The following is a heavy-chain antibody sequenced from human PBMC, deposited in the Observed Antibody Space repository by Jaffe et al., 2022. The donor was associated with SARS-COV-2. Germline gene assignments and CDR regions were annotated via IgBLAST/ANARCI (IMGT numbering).Heavy chain of an antibody. V-gene: IGHV1-46*01. CDR3: ARGIAAAQFDY. Sequence: QVQLVQSGAEVKKPGASVKVSCKASGYTFTSYYMHWVRQAPGQGLEWMGIINPTGGSTSYAQKFQGGVTMTRDMSTSTVYMELSSLRSEDTAVYYCARGIAAAQFDYWGQGTLVTVSS. CDR2: INPTGGST. CDR1: GYTFTSYY. D-gene: IGHD6-13*01. J-gene: IGHJ4*02.